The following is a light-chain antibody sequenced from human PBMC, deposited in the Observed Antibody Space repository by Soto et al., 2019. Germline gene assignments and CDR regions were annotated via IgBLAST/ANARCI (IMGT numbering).Light chain of an antibody. J-gene: IGKJ5*01. CDR2: GAS. Sequence: EIVLTQSPGTLSLSPGERATLSCGASQRVNNNNLAWYQQKSGQTPRLLFYGASSRATGISDRFGGSGSGTDFTLSISRLEPEDFAMYYWHQYGSSPITFGQGTLPEIK. CDR3: HQYGSSPIT. CDR1: QRVNNNN. V-gene: IGKV3-20*01.